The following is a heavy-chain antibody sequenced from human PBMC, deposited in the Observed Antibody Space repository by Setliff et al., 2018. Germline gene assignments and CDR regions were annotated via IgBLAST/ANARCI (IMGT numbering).Heavy chain of an antibody. Sequence: GASVKVSCKVAGGTFSNHAISWVRQAPGQGLEWMGGIIPLLETSKYAQKFQGRVTMTTDTSTSTAYMELRSLTSDDTAVYYCARSQWDGLWFKELLSNWGQGTLVTVSS. CDR3: ARSQWDGLWFKELLSN. D-gene: IGHD3-10*01. CDR1: GGTFSNHA. J-gene: IGHJ4*02. V-gene: IGHV1-69*10. CDR2: IIPLLETS.